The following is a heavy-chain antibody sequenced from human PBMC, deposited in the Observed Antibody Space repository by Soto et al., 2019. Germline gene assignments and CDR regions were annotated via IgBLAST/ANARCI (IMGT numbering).Heavy chain of an antibody. J-gene: IGHJ6*02. D-gene: IGHD4-17*01. CDR3: ARHPDGDYDAMYV. CDR1: GYRFTNYW. CDR2: IYPGDSDT. V-gene: IGHV5-51*01. Sequence: GESLKISCKASGYRFTNYWIGWVRQMPGKGLEWMGIIYPGDSDTRYSPSFQGRVTISADKSISTAYLQWSSLKASDTAMYYCARHPDGDYDAMYVWGQGTPVTVSS.